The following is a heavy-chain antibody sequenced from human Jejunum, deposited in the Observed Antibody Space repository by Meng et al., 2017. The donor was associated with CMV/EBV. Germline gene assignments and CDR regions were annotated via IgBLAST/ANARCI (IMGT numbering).Heavy chain of an antibody. J-gene: IGHJ4*02. CDR3: TRDPRACDY. CDR1: GFSFSDYY. CDR2: ISGSSTVT. Sequence: VQGVESGGGLVEPGGSLGLSCKASGFSFSDYYMTWIRHTPGKGPEWLAYISGSSTVTNYADSVKGRFTISRDNVNNLLYLQMNSLRADDTAVYYCTRDPRACDYWGQGTLVTVSS. V-gene: IGHV3-11*05.